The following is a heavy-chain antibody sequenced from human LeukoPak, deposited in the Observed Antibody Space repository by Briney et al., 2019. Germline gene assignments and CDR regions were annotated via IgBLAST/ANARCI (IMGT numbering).Heavy chain of an antibody. CDR1: GFTFSSYA. D-gene: IGHD6-19*01. V-gene: IGHV3-23*01. CDR2: ISGRGGST. J-gene: IGHJ4*02. Sequence: GGSLRLSCAASGFTFSSYAMSWVRQAPGKGLEWVSAISGRGGSTYHADSVKGRFIISRDNSKNTLYLQMNSLRAEDTAVYYCANDFSSGWCIDDWGQGTLVTVSS. CDR3: ANDFSSGWCIDD.